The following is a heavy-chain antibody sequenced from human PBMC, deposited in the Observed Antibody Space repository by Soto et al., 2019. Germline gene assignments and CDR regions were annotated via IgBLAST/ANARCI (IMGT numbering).Heavy chain of an antibody. Sequence: PGGSLRLSCAASGFTFSSYAMHWVRQAPGKGLEWVAVISYDGSNKYYADSVKGRFTISRDNSKNTLYLQMNSLRAEDTAVYYCAREGYYYDSSGYPDYFDYWGQGTLVTVSS. CDR3: AREGYYYDSSGYPDYFDY. J-gene: IGHJ4*02. V-gene: IGHV3-30-3*01. CDR1: GFTFSSYA. D-gene: IGHD3-22*01. CDR2: ISYDGSNK.